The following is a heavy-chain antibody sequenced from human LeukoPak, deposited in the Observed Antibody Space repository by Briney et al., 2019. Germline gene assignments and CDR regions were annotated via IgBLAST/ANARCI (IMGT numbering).Heavy chain of an antibody. CDR3: ATNRAGTYDRPFDI. Sequence: RTSETLSLTYIVSGGSINNHYWTWIRQTPGKGLEWIGDIHYTGTTKYNPSLKSRVTISIDTSKNQFSLELSSVTATDTAVYFCATNRAGTYDRPFDIWGQGTMVTVSS. J-gene: IGHJ3*02. D-gene: IGHD1-26*01. V-gene: IGHV4-59*08. CDR1: GGSINNHY. CDR2: IHYTGTT.